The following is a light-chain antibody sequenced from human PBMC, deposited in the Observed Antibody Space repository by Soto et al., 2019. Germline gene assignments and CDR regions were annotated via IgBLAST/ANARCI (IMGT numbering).Light chain of an antibody. CDR2: GNS. V-gene: IGLV1-40*01. CDR3: QSYDSSLSGV. J-gene: IGLJ3*02. Sequence: QSVLTQPPSVSGAPGQRVTISCTGSSSNIGAGYDVHWYQQLPGTAPKLLIYGNSNRPSGVPDRVSGSKSGTSASLAITGLHAEDEADYYCQSYDSSLSGVFGGGTKVTVL. CDR1: SSNIGAGYD.